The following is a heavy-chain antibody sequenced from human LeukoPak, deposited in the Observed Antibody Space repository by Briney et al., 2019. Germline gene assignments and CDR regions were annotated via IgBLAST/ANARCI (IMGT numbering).Heavy chain of an antibody. V-gene: IGHV4-34*01. CDR3: ARVRRIVVVPAARYYYYYGMDV. CDR2: INHSGST. J-gene: IGHJ6*02. D-gene: IGHD2-2*01. CDR1: GGSFSGYY. Sequence: SETLSLTCAVYGGSFSGYYWSWIRQPPGKGLEWIGEINHSGSTNYNPSLKSRVTISVDTSKNQFSLKLSSVTAADTAVYYCARVRRIVVVPAARYYYYYGMDVWGQGTAVTVSS.